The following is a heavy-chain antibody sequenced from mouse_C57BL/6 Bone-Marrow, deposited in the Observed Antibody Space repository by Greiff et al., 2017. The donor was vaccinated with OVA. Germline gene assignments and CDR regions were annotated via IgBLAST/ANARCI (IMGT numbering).Heavy chain of an antibody. CDR2: IWSGGST. J-gene: IGHJ3*01. CDR1: GFSLTSYG. Sequence: VNLVESGPGLVQPSQSLSITCTVSGFSLTSYGVHWVRQSPGKGLEWLGVIWSGGSTDYNAAFISRLSISKDNSKSQFFFKMNSLQADDTAIYYCARNRDYGSSFAWFAYWGQGTLVTVSA. V-gene: IGHV2-2*01. CDR3: ARNRDYGSSFAWFAY. D-gene: IGHD1-1*01.